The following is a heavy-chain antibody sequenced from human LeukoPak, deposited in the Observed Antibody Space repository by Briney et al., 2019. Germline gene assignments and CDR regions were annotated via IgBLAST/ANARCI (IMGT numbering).Heavy chain of an antibody. V-gene: IGHV3-21*01. D-gene: IGHD6-13*01. CDR1: GFTFSSYS. CDR3: ARDGIAATHEPLDAFDI. J-gene: IGHJ3*02. CDR2: ISSSSSYI. Sequence: GGSLRLSCAASGFTFSSYSMNWVRQAPGKGLEWVSSISSSSSYIYYADSVKGRFTISRDNAKNSLYLQMNSLRAEDTAVYYCARDGIAATHEPLDAFDIWGQGTMVTVSS.